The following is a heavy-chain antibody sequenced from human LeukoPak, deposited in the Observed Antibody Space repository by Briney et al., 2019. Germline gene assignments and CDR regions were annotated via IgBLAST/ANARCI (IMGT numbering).Heavy chain of an antibody. J-gene: IGHJ4*02. V-gene: IGHV3-7*01. CDR3: ARHTDYGGYLTAYFDY. D-gene: IGHD4-17*01. Sequence: GGSLRLSCAASGFTFSSYVMSWVRQAPGKGLEWVANIKQDGSEKYYVDSVKGRFTISRDNAKNSLYLQMNSLRAEDTAVYYCARHTDYGGYLTAYFDYWGQGTLVTVSS. CDR1: GFTFSSYV. CDR2: IKQDGSEK.